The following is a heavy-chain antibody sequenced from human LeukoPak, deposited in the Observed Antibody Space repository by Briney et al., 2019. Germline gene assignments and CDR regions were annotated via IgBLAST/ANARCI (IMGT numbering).Heavy chain of an antibody. Sequence: GGSLRLSCAASGFTFSSYSMNWVRQAPGKGLEWVSYISSSCSTIYYADSVKGRFTISRDNAKNSLYLQMNSLRAEDTAVYYCARVGYYDSSDYGMDVWGQGTTVTVSS. CDR3: ARVGYYDSSDYGMDV. D-gene: IGHD3-22*01. V-gene: IGHV3-48*01. CDR2: ISSSCSTI. J-gene: IGHJ6*02. CDR1: GFTFSSYS.